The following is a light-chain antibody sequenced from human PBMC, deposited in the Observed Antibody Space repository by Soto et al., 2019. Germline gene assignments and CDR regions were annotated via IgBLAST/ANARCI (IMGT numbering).Light chain of an antibody. Sequence: ALTPPASVSGSPWQSIAISCTGTKNDVGGYNYVSWYQQHPGKAPKLMISEVSNRPSGVSNRFSGSKSGNMDSLSISGLQAEDEADYYCSSYTAGGTIFGTGTKVTVL. CDR2: EVS. J-gene: IGLJ1*01. V-gene: IGLV2-14*01. CDR3: SSYTAGGTI. CDR1: KNDVGGYNY.